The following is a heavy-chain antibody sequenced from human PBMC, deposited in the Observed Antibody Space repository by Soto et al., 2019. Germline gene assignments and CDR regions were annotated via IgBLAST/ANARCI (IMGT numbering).Heavy chain of an antibody. V-gene: IGHV1-46*01. Sequence: ASVKVSCKASGYTFTSYYMHWVRQAPGQGLEWMGIINPSGGSTSYAQKFQGRVTMTRDTSTSTVYMELSSLRSEDTAVYYCARVLGDYDFWSGYYNYYYYGMDVWGQ. CDR1: GYTFTSYY. J-gene: IGHJ6*02. CDR3: ARVLGDYDFWSGYYNYYYYGMDV. D-gene: IGHD3-3*01. CDR2: INPSGGST.